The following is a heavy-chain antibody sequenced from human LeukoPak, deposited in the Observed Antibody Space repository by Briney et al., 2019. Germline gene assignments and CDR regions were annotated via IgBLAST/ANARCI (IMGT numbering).Heavy chain of an antibody. J-gene: IGHJ3*02. CDR3: AKVLYSSSWYGAFDI. D-gene: IGHD6-13*01. CDR2: ISGSGGST. CDR1: GFTFSSYA. V-gene: IGHV3-23*01. Sequence: VGSLRLSCAASGFTFSSYAMSWVRQAPGKGLEWVSAISGSGGSTYYADSVKGRFTISRDNSKNTLYLQMNSLRAEDTAVYYCAKVLYSSSWYGAFDIWGQGTMVTVSS.